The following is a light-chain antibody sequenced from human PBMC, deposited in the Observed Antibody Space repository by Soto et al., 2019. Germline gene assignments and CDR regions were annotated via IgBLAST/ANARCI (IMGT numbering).Light chain of an antibody. CDR3: QVWDSITVV. J-gene: IGLJ3*02. CDR2: RDT. Sequence: SYELPQPLSGSVSLGQTARITCAGNNIGSKNVHWYQLNPGQAPVLVIYRDTNRPSGIPERFSGSNSRNTATLAISGAQVGDDADYYCQVWDSITVVFGGGTQVTVL. CDR1: NIGSKN. V-gene: IGLV3-9*01.